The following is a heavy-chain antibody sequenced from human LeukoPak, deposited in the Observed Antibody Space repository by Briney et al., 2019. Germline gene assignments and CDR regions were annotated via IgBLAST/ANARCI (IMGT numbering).Heavy chain of an antibody. D-gene: IGHD2-15*01. CDR3: ARVLETDCSGGSCYSGLDY. V-gene: IGHV3-21*01. Sequence: GGSLRLSCAASGFTFSRYNMNWVRQAPGKGLEWVSSISRTGNYIYYADSVKGRFTISRDNAQNSLFPQMNSLRVEDTAVYYCARVLETDCSGGSCYSGLDYWGQGTLVTVSS. J-gene: IGHJ4*02. CDR1: GFTFSRYN. CDR2: ISRTGNYI.